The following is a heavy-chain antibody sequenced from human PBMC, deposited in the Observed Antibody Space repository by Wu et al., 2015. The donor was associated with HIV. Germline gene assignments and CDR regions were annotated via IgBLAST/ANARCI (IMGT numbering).Heavy chain of an antibody. Sequence: QVQLVQSGAEVKKPGASMKVSCKASGYTFTGDYIHWVRLAPGQGLEWMGYINPNSGATNYAQRFQGRVTMTRDASINTTYMELTRLRSDDTAVYYCARGPASSGYYPTYNWFDPWGQGTLVTVSS. CDR3: ARGPASSGYYPTYNWFDP. V-gene: IGHV1-2*02. CDR2: INPNSGAT. CDR1: GYTFTGDY. J-gene: IGHJ5*02. D-gene: IGHD3-22*01.